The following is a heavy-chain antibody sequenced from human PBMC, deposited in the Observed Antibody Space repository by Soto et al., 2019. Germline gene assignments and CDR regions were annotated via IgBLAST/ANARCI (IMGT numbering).Heavy chain of an antibody. CDR2: MNPNSGNT. CDR3: ARTLYGDNVDY. CDR1: GYTLTSYD. V-gene: IGHV1-8*01. J-gene: IGHJ4*02. Sequence: QVQLVQSGAEVKKPGASVTVSCKASGYTLTSYDITWVRQATGQGLEWMVWMNPNSGNTGYAQKCQGRVTMTRNTSRSTAYMEMSSLRSEDTAVYYCARTLYGDNVDYWGQGTLVAVSS. D-gene: IGHD4-17*01.